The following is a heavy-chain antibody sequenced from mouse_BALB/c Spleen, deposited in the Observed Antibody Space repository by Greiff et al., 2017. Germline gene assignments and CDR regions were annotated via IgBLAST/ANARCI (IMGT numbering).Heavy chain of an antibody. CDR2: IYPGNGDT. D-gene: IGHD2-1*01. J-gene: IGHJ3*01. Sequence: QVQLQQPGAELVKPGASVKMSCKASGYTFTSYNMHWVKQTPGQGLEWIGAIYPGNGDTSYNQKFKGKATLTADKSSSTAYMQLSSLTSEDSAVYYCARDYGNPAWFAYWGQGTLVTVSA. CDR1: GYTFTSYN. CDR3: ARDYGNPAWFAY. V-gene: IGHV1-12*01.